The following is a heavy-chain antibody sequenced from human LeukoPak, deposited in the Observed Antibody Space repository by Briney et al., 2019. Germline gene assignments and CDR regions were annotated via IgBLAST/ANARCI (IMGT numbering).Heavy chain of an antibody. D-gene: IGHD6-13*01. V-gene: IGHV3-23*01. CDR3: AKARTSIAAAGHFDY. Sequence: GGSLRLSCAASGFTFSSYGMSWVRQAPGKGLEWVSAISSTGGTTYYADSVKGRFTISRDNSKNTLYLQMNSLRAEDTAVYYCAKARTSIAAAGHFDYWGQGTLVTVSS. CDR1: GFTFSSYG. CDR2: ISSTGGTT. J-gene: IGHJ4*02.